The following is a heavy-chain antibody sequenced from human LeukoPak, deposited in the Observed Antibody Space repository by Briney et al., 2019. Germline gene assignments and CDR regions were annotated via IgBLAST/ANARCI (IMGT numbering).Heavy chain of an antibody. CDR1: GFTFSSYN. J-gene: IGHJ4*02. D-gene: IGHD3-3*01. CDR2: ISSRSSYI. CDR3: ASGVNYFDY. V-gene: IGHV3-21*01. Sequence: GGSLRLSCAASGFTFSSYNMKWVRQAPGKGLEWVSSISSRSSYIFYADSVKGRFTISGDNAKKSLYLQMNSLRAEDTAVYYCASGVNYFDYWGQGTLVTVSS.